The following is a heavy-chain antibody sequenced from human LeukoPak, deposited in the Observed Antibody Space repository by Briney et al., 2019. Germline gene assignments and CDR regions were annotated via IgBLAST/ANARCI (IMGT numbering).Heavy chain of an antibody. J-gene: IGHJ6*03. CDR1: GGSISSSSYY. D-gene: IGHD6-19*01. CDR3: ARQASSGWFLYYYYCYMDV. V-gene: IGHV4-39*01. CDR2: IYYSGST. Sequence: SETLSLTCTVSGGSISSSSYYWGWIRQPPGKGLEWIGSIYYSGSTYYNPSLKSRVTISVDTSKNQFSLKLSSVTAADTAVYYCARQASSGWFLYYYYCYMDVWGKGTTVTISS.